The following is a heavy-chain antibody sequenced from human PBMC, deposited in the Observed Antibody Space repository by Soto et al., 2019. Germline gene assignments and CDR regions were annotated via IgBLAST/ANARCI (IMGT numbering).Heavy chain of an antibody. CDR3: ARDKITGLFDY. D-gene: IGHD2-8*02. J-gene: IGHJ4*02. CDR2: INHSGST. Sequence: PSETLSLTCSVSGGSISSGYWTWIRQPPGKGLEWIGEINHSGSTNYNPSLKSRVTISVDTSKNQFSLKLTSVTAADTAVYYCARDKITGLFDYWGQGTLVTVSS. CDR1: GGSISSGY. V-gene: IGHV4-34*01.